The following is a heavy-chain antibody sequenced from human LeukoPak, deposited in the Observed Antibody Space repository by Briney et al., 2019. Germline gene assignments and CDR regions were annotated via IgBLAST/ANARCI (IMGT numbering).Heavy chain of an antibody. Sequence: SETLSRTCTVSGGSVSSGSYYWSWIRQPPGKGLEWIGYIYYSGSTNYNPSLKSRVTISVDTSKNQFSLKLSSVTAADTAVYYCARVVVVPAEPYYFDYWGQGTLVTVSS. CDR1: GGSVSSGSYY. CDR3: ARVVVVPAEPYYFDY. CDR2: IYYSGST. J-gene: IGHJ4*02. V-gene: IGHV4-61*01. D-gene: IGHD2-2*01.